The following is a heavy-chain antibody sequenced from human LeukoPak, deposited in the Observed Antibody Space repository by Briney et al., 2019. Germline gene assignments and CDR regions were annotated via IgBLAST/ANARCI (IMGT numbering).Heavy chain of an antibody. V-gene: IGHV4-39*01. CDR1: GGSISSSSYY. J-gene: IGHJ4*02. Sequence: KASETLSLTCTVSGGSISSSSYYWGWIRQPPGKGLEWIGSIYYSGSTHYNPSLKSRVTISVDTSKNEFSLKLSSVTAADTAVYYCARNSTLMMYPRGGEDKGFDYWGQGTLVTASS. CDR3: ARNSTLMMYPRGGEDKGFDY. D-gene: IGHD2-8*01. CDR2: IYYSGST.